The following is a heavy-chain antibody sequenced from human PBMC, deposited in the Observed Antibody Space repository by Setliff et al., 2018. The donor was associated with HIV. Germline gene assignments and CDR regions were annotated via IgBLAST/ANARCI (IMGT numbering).Heavy chain of an antibody. J-gene: IGHJ6*03. CDR3: VRGVQSPPHYSYYYMDV. CDR1: GYTFTSDY. D-gene: IGHD3-3*01. CDR2: IIPILGIA. V-gene: IGHV1-69*10. Sequence: SVKVSCKASGYTFTSDYIHWVRQAPGQGLEWMGGIIPILGIANYAQKFQGKVTITADKSTSTAYMELTSLRFDDTAMYYCVRGVQSPPHYSYYYMDVWGEGTMVTVSS.